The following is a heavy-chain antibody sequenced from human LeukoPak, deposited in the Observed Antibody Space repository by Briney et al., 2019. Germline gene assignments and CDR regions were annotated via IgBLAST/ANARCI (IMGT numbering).Heavy chain of an antibody. D-gene: IGHD3-22*01. Sequence: SETLSLTCTVSGGSISSYYWSWIRQPPGKGLEWIGYIYYGGSTNYNPSLKSRVTISVDTSKNQFSLKLSSVTAADTAVYYCARDYYDSSGYYLDWGQGTLVTVSS. V-gene: IGHV4-59*01. CDR2: IYYGGST. CDR3: ARDYYDSSGYYLD. J-gene: IGHJ4*02. CDR1: GGSISSYY.